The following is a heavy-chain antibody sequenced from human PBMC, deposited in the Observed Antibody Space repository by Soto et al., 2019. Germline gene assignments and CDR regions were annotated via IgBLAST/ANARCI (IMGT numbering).Heavy chain of an antibody. J-gene: IGHJ5*02. Sequence: KPSETLSLTCTVSGGSISSGDYYWSWVRQHPGKGLEWIGYRSYSGSTYYNPSLKSRVTIVVDTSRNQFSLRLSSVTAADTAVYYCAREGGLAYCGGDCLYNWFDPWGQGTLVTVSS. V-gene: IGHV4-31*03. CDR1: GGSISSGDYY. CDR2: RSYSGST. CDR3: AREGGLAYCGGDCLYNWFDP. D-gene: IGHD2-21*02.